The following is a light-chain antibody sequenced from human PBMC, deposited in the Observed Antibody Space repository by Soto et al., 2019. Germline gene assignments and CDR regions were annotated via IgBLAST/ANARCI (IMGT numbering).Light chain of an antibody. CDR2: AAS. V-gene: IGKV1-39*01. CDR3: QQSYSTPYT. CDR1: QSISSY. J-gene: IGKJ2*01. Sequence: DIQMTQYPSSLSASVGDRVTITCLASQSISSYLNWYQQKPGKAPKLLIYAASSLQSGVPSRFSGSGSGTDFTLTISSLQPEDFATYYCQQSYSTPYTFGQGTKVDI.